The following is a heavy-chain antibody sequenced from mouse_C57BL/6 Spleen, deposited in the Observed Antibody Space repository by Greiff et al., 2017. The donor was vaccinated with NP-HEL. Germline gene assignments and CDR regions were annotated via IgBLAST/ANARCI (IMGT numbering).Heavy chain of an antibody. J-gene: IGHJ2*01. CDR2: IDPISGGT. CDR3: ARSDDGTYEDYFDY. CDR1: GYTFTSYW. Sequence: VQLQQPGAELVKPGASVKLSCQASGYTFTSYWMHWVKQRPGRGLEWIGRIDPISGGTKYNAKFKSKATLTVDQPSSTAYMQLSSLTSEDSAVYYCARSDDGTYEDYFDYWGQGTTLTVSS. V-gene: IGHV1-72*01. D-gene: IGHD2-3*01.